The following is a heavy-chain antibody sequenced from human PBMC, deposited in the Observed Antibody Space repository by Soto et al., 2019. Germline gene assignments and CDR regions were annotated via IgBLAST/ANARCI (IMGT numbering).Heavy chain of an antibody. D-gene: IGHD4-17*01. V-gene: IGHV3-21*01. CDR3: AREGTVAYYFDY. CDR2: IISSITY. CDR1: GFTFDTYS. J-gene: IGHJ4*02. Sequence: GGSLRLSCAASGFTFDTYSMNWVRQAPGKGLEWVSSIISSITYYADSVKGRFTISRDNAKNSLYLQMNSLRAEDTAMYYCAREGTVAYYFDYWGQGTRVTVSS.